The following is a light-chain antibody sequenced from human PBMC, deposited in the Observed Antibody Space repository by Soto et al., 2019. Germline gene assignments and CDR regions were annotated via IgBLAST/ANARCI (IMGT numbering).Light chain of an antibody. J-gene: IGKJ2*01. CDR2: DAS. CDR3: QPRSNWPPYT. V-gene: IGKV3-11*01. Sequence: EIVLTQSPATLSLSPGERATLSCRASQSVSSYLAWYQQKPGQAPRLLIYDASNRATGIPARFSGSGSWTDFTLTISSLAPEDFAVYYCQPRSNWPPYTFGQGTKLEIK. CDR1: QSVSSY.